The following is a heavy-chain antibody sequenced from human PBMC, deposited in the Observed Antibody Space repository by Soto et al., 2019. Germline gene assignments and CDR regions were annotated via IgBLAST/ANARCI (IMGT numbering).Heavy chain of an antibody. Sequence: QVQLVQSGAEVKKPGASVKVSCKASGYTFTGYYMHWVRQAPGQGLEWMGWINPNSGGTNYAQKFQGRVTMTRDTSISTGYMELSRVRFGDTGGYCCGRHSSTYFYESEGGFWGQGTLVTVSS. D-gene: IGHD3-22*01. CDR1: GYTFTGYY. V-gene: IGHV1-2*02. J-gene: IGHJ4*02. CDR2: INPNSGGT. CDR3: GRHSSTYFYESEGGF.